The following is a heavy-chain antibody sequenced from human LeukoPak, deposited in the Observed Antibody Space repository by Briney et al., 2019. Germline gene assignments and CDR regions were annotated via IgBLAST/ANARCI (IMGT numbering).Heavy chain of an antibody. J-gene: IGHJ4*02. CDR2: IGKDGSAK. D-gene: IGHD3-22*01. Sequence: GGTLRLSCAASGFPFSSYWMGWFRQAPGKGLEWVANIGKDGSAKNYVDSMKGRSTISRDNAKNMVYLQMNSLRADDTAIYYCVRDRGYYAVDYWGQGTLVTVST. V-gene: IGHV3-7*01. CDR1: GFPFSSYW. CDR3: VRDRGYYAVDY.